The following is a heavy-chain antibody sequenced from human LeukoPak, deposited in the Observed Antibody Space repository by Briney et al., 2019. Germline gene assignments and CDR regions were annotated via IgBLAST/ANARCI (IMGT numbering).Heavy chain of an antibody. CDR2: ISSSSSYI. Sequence: PGGSLRLSCAASGFTFSSYSMNWVRQAPGKGLEWVSSISSSSSYIYYADSVKGRFTISRDNAKNSLYLQMNSLRAEDTAVYYCAKDRSIGTYYTFDSWGQGTLVTVSS. D-gene: IGHD1-26*01. CDR3: AKDRSIGTYYTFDS. V-gene: IGHV3-21*04. J-gene: IGHJ4*02. CDR1: GFTFSSYS.